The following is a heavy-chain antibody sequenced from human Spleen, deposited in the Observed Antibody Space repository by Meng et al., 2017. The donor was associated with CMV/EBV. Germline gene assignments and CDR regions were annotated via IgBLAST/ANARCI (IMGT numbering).Heavy chain of an antibody. J-gene: IGHJ6*02. D-gene: IGHD3-16*01. CDR3: ARDGGGWSTYSHVPDV. Sequence: ASVKVSCKTSGYTFTSYDINWVRQATGQGLEWMGWMNPNSGNTGYAQKFQGRVTITRNTSISTAYMELSSLTSDDTALYYCARDGGGWSTYSHVPDVWGQGTTVTVSS. CDR1: GYTFTSYD. CDR2: MNPNSGNT. V-gene: IGHV1-8*03.